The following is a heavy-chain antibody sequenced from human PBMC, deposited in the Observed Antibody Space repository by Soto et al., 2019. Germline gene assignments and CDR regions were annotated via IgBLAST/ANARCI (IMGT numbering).Heavy chain of an antibody. V-gene: IGHV3-48*03. D-gene: IGHD2-2*01. Sequence: GGSLRLSCAASGFTFSTYEFNWVRQAPGRGLEWISYISVSGNIIKYAESVKGRFTISRDNADNSLHLHMSNLRVDDTALYFCVRDTMRASAAASLDYWGQGTQVTVSS. CDR2: ISVSGNII. CDR1: GFTFSTYE. CDR3: VRDTMRASAAASLDY. J-gene: IGHJ4*02.